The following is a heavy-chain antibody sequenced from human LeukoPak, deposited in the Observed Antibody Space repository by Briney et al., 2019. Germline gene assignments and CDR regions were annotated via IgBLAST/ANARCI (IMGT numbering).Heavy chain of an antibody. J-gene: IGHJ4*02. CDR3: AKDRLVHDS. V-gene: IGHV3-23*01. CDR2: ISGNGGTT. D-gene: IGHD6-13*01. CDR1: GFTFSSPA. Sequence: GGSLRLSCAASGFTFSSPAMSWVRQAPGKGPEWVSGISGNGGTTYYADSVKGRFTISRDNSKNTLYLQMNSLRAEDTALYYCAKDRLVHDSWGQGTLVTVSS.